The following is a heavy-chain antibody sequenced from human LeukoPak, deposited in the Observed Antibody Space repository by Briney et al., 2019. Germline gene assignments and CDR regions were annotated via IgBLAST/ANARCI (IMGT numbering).Heavy chain of an antibody. D-gene: IGHD3-10*01. Sequence: ASVKVSFKASGYTFTSYGISWVRQAPGQGLEWMGWISAYNGNTNYAQKLEGRVTMTTDTSTSTAYMELRSLRSDDTAVYYCARYRNYYGSGSQYYYYYYYMDVWGKGTAVTISS. J-gene: IGHJ6*03. CDR3: ARYRNYYGSGSQYYYYYYYMDV. CDR2: ISAYNGNT. CDR1: GYTFTSYG. V-gene: IGHV1-18*01.